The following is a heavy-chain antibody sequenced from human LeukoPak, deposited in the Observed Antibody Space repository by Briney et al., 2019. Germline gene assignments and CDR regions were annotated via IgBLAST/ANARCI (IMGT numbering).Heavy chain of an antibody. CDR1: GGSIRSGDYY. Sequence: SQTLSLTCTVSGGSIRSGDYYWSWIRQPPGKGLEWIGHTHYSGITYYSPSRKSRLTISVDTSKNQFSLKLSSVTAADTAVYHCARARAYSSSWYYFDYWGQGTLVTVSS. CDR2: THYSGIT. J-gene: IGHJ4*02. V-gene: IGHV4-30-4*08. D-gene: IGHD6-13*01. CDR3: ARARAYSSSWYYFDY.